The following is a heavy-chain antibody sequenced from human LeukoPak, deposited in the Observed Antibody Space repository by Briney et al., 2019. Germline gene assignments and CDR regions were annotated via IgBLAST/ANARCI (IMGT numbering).Heavy chain of an antibody. D-gene: IGHD6-13*01. CDR3: ARALAAAGNIYYYYMDV. V-gene: IGHV3-7*01. CDR1: GFTFSRYW. J-gene: IGHJ6*03. Sequence: GGSLRLSCAAAGFTFSRYWMSWVRQAKGKGLECVAKIKEDGSEKHYVDSVKGRFTISRDNAKNSLYLQMNSLRAEDTAVYYCARALAAAGNIYYYYMDVWGKGTTVTVSS. CDR2: IKEDGSEK.